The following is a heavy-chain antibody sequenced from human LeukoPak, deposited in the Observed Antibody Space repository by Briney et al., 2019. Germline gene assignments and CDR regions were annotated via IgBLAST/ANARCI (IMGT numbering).Heavy chain of an antibody. CDR3: ARDLRLSPYSGGWPLDY. CDR2: IYHNGNT. V-gene: IGHV4-38-2*02. J-gene: IGHJ4*02. CDR1: GGSFSGYY. D-gene: IGHD6-19*01. Sequence: SETLSLTCAVYGGSFSGYYWGWIRQPPGKGLEWIGSIYHNGNTFYNPSLKSRITISVDTSKNQFSLKLSSVTAADTAVYYCARDLRLSPYSGGWPLDYWGQGTLVTVSS.